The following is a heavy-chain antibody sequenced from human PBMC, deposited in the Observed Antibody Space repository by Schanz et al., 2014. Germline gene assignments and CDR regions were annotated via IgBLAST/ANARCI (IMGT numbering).Heavy chain of an antibody. CDR2: ISGTTTYT. J-gene: IGHJ4*01. CDR3: AREQIMAAAGLVDY. D-gene: IGHD6-13*01. CDR1: GFTFSSYA. V-gene: IGHV3-21*05. Sequence: EGQLAESGGGVVQPGRSLRLSCAASGFTFSSYAMHWVRQAPGKGLEWVSYISGTTTYTNYADSVKGRFTISRDNAKNSLYLQMNSLRAEDTAVYYCAREQIMAAAGLVDYWGHGTLXTVSS.